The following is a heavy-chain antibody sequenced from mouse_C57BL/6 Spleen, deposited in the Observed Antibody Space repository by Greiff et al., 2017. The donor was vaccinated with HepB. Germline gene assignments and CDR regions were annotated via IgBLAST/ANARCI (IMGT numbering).Heavy chain of an antibody. D-gene: IGHD2-4*01. V-gene: IGHV1-59*01. Sequence: QVQLQQSGAELVRPGTSVKLSCKASGYTFTSYWMHWVKQRPGQGLEWIGVIDPSDSYTNYNQKFKGKATLTVDTSSSTAYMQLSSLTAEDSAVYYCARGHYDEGGRLDYWGQGTTLTVSS. CDR1: GYTFTSYW. CDR3: ARGHYDEGGRLDY. CDR2: IDPSDSYT. J-gene: IGHJ2*01.